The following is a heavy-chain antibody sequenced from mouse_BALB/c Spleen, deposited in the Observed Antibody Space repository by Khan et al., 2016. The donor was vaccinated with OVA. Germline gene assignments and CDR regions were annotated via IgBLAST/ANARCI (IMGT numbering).Heavy chain of an antibody. V-gene: IGHV1-76*01. CDR3: TRCNYNNTYGFGY. Sequence: QVQLKQSGAELVRPGASVKLSCKTSGYIFTSYWIHWVTQRSGQGLEWIARLYPGTGSIHYSEKFKGKVTLTADKSSSTAYMRLSSLKSEDSAVYCCTRCNYNNTYGFGYWGQGTLVTVSA. CDR2: LYPGTGSI. D-gene: IGHD2-1*01. J-gene: IGHJ3*01. CDR1: GYIFTSYW.